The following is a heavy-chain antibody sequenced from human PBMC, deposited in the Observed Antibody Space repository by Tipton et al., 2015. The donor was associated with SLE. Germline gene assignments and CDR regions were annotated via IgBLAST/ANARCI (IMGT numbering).Heavy chain of an antibody. CDR2: IYSGGAT. D-gene: IGHD1-26*01. Sequence: SLRLSCPASGFIFSDYAMSWVRQAPGKGLEWVSVIYSGGATQYLDSVKGRFTISRDNSKNTLFLQLNSLRAEDTAKYYCAKDTAAATVGTCSYWGQGTLVTVSS. CDR1: GFIFSDYA. J-gene: IGHJ4*02. V-gene: IGHV3-23*03. CDR3: AKDTAAATVGTCSY.